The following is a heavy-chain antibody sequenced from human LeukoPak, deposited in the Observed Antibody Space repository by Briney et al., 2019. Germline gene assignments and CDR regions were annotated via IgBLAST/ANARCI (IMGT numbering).Heavy chain of an antibody. CDR1: GGSISSSSYH. CDR2: IYSSGIS. J-gene: IGHJ4*02. D-gene: IGHD3-10*01. V-gene: IGHV4-39*01. CDR3: ATRYGSGTYPRYYFDS. Sequence: SETLSLTCTVSGGSISSSSYHWGWIRQPPGKRLEWIGTIYSSGISYYNPSLKSRLTISVDTSRNQFSLKLSSVTASDTAVYYCATRYGSGTYPRYYFDSWGQGTLVTVSS.